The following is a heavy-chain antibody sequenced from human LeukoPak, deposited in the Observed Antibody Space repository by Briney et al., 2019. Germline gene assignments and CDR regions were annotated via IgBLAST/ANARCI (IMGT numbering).Heavy chain of an antibody. J-gene: IGHJ3*02. V-gene: IGHV4-39*01. Sequence: PSETLSLTCTVSGGSISSNGYYWGWIRQPPVKGLEWIGSFYYTGSTFYSSSLKSRVTISVDTSKNQFSLKLSSVTAADTAVYYCARRSGTYHAFDIWGQGTMVTVSS. CDR1: GGSISSNGYY. D-gene: IGHD1-26*01. CDR3: ARRSGTYHAFDI. CDR2: FYYTGST.